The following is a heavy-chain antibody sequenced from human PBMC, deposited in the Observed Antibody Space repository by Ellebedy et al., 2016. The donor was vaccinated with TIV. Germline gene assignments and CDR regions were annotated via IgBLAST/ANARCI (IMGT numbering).Heavy chain of an antibody. J-gene: IGHJ4*02. CDR1: GFNFNSYS. D-gene: IGHD2-2*02. CDR3: ARDFHLTGGSFLYVDY. Sequence: PGGSLRLSCAASGFNFNSYSMNWVRQAPGKGLEWVSYISSSSGTIYYADSVKGRFTISRDNSKNTLLLQMNSLRAEDTAIYYCARDFHLTGGSFLYVDYWGQGTLVTVSS. V-gene: IGHV3-48*01. CDR2: ISSSSGTI.